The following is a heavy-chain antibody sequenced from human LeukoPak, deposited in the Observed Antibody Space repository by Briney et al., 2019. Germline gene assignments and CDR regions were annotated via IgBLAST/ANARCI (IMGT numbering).Heavy chain of an antibody. Sequence: SETLSLTCAVYGGSFSGYYWSWIRQPPGKGLEWIGEINHSGSTNYNPSPKSRVTISVDTSKNQFSLKLSSVTAADTAVYYCARVGPYSGSYYGNNWFDPWGQGTLVTVSS. J-gene: IGHJ5*02. CDR1: GGSFSGYY. CDR2: INHSGST. D-gene: IGHD1-26*01. CDR3: ARVGPYSGSYYGNNWFDP. V-gene: IGHV4-34*01.